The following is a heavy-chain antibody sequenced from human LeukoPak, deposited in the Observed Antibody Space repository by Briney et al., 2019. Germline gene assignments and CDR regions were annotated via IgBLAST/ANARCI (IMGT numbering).Heavy chain of an antibody. V-gene: IGHV4-31*03. CDR1: GVSLISVKYH. Sequence: SETLSLTCTVSGVSLISVKYHWTWIRQRPGKGLEWIGHIYYSGSTSFNPSLKSRVSMSMDTSKSQFSLKLASVTAADTAVYYCATPYCGAISCLDVFDVWGQGTVVTVSS. CDR2: IYYSGST. D-gene: IGHD2-21*01. CDR3: ATPYCGAISCLDVFDV. J-gene: IGHJ3*01.